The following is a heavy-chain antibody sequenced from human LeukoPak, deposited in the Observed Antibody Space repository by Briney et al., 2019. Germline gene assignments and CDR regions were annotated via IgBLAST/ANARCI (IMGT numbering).Heavy chain of an antibody. V-gene: IGHV1-46*01. CDR2: INVSGGST. J-gene: IGHJ4*02. Sequence: SSVKVSCKASRYTFTYYYIYEVRPAPSQGGAGMGLINVSGGSTRYAQNFQGRVTMTRDTSTSIVYMELSSLRSEDTAMYYCARGPYSSGWYGLDYWGQGTLVTVSS. D-gene: IGHD6-19*01. CDR3: ARGPYSSGWYGLDY. CDR1: RYTFTYYY.